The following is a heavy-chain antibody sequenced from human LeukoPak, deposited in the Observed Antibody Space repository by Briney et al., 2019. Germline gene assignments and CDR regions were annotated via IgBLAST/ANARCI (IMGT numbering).Heavy chain of an antibody. CDR1: GGSFSGYY. D-gene: IGHD3-22*01. V-gene: IGHV4-34*01. CDR2: INHSGST. J-gene: IGHJ3*02. CDR3: ARGPPETYDSRPFGI. Sequence: SETLSLTCAVYGGSFSGYYWSWIRQPPGKGLEWIGEINHSGSTNYNPSLKSRVTISVDTSKNQFSLKLSSVTAADTAVYYCARGPPETYDSRPFGIWGQGTMVTVSS.